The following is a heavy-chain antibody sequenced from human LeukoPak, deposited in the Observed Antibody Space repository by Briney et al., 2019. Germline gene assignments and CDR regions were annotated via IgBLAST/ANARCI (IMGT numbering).Heavy chain of an antibody. V-gene: IGHV4-34*01. CDR3: ACIDSSGWYPVFDY. J-gene: IGHJ4*02. D-gene: IGHD6-19*01. CDR1: GGSFSGYY. Sequence: SETLSLTCAVYGGSFSGYYWSWIRQPPGKGLEWIGEINHSGSTYYNPSLKSRVTISVDTSKDQFSLKLSSVTAADTAVYYCACIDSSGWYPVFDYWGQGTLVTVSS. CDR2: INHSGST.